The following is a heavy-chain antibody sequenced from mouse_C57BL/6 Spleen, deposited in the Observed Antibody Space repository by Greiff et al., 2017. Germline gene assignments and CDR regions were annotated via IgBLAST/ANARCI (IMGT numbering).Heavy chain of an antibody. J-gene: IGHJ2*01. D-gene: IGHD2-2*01. CDR3: ARNGYDGYFDY. Sequence: VQLQQSGAELAKPGASVKLSCKASGYTFTSYCMHWVKQRPGQGLAWIGYINPSSGYPTYNQKFKDKDTLTADNSSITAYMQLSSLTYEDSAVYYCARNGYDGYFDYWGQGTTLTVSS. CDR1: GYTFTSYC. V-gene: IGHV1-7*01. CDR2: INPSSGYP.